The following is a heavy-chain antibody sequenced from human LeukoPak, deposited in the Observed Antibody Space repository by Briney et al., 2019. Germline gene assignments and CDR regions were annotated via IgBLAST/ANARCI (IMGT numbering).Heavy chain of an antibody. Sequence: SETLPLTCPVYGGSFSGYYWSWIRQPPGKGLEWIGEINHSGSTNYNPSLNSRVTISVDTSKNQFSLKLSSVTAADTAVYYCARGRWHYMDVWGKGTTVTVSS. D-gene: IGHD4-23*01. J-gene: IGHJ6*03. CDR1: GGSFSGYY. CDR3: ARGRWHYMDV. V-gene: IGHV4-34*01. CDR2: INHSGST.